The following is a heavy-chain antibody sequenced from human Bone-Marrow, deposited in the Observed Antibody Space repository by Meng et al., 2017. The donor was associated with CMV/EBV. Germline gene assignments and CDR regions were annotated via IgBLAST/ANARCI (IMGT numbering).Heavy chain of an antibody. D-gene: IGHD6-13*01. CDR1: GVTFSSYS. CDR2: ISSSSSYI. V-gene: IGHV3-21*01. Sequence: CAASGVTFSSYSMNWVRQAPGKGLEWVSSISSSSSYIYYADSVKGRFTISRDNAKNSLYLQMNSLRAEDTAVYYCARAAAAQNNFDYWGQGTLVTVSS. CDR3: ARAAAAQNNFDY. J-gene: IGHJ4*02.